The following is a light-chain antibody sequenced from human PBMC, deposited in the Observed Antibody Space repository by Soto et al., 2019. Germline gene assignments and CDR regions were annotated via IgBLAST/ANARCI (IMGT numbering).Light chain of an antibody. J-gene: IGKJ1*01. CDR3: QQRSNSWT. V-gene: IGKV3-11*01. Sequence: EIVLTQSPATLSLSPGERATLSCRASQSVSSYLAWYQQKPGQAPRLLIYDASNRATGIPARFSGSGSGTDFTLTISSLEPEDFAVYYCQQRSNSWTFGQGPKVDIK. CDR2: DAS. CDR1: QSVSSY.